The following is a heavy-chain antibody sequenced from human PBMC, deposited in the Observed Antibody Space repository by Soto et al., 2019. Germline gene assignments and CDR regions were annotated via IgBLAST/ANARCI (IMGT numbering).Heavy chain of an antibody. V-gene: IGHV4-31*03. D-gene: IGHD2-21*02. J-gene: IGHJ6*02. CDR1: GGSISSGGYY. Sequence: QVQLQESGPGLVKPSQTLSLTCTVSGGSISSGGYYWSWIRQHPGKGLEWIGYIYYSGSTYYNPSRKSRVTMSVDTSKNPFSLKLSSVTAADKAVYYCARVCGGDCHYGMDVWGQGTTVTVSS. CDR3: ARVCGGDCHYGMDV. CDR2: IYYSGST.